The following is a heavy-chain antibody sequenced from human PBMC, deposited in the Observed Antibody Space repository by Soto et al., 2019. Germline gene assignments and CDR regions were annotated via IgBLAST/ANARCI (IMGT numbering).Heavy chain of an antibody. D-gene: IGHD3-10*01. CDR2: ISGSGGST. CDR3: ANGEGTMVRGVNRFDY. Sequence: EVQLLESGGGLVQPGGSLRLSCAASGFTFSSYAMSWVRQAPGKGLEWVSAISGSGGSTYYADSVKGRFTISRDNSKNSLYLQMNSLRAEDTAVYYCANGEGTMVRGVNRFDYWGQGTLVTVSS. CDR1: GFTFSSYA. J-gene: IGHJ4*02. V-gene: IGHV3-23*01.